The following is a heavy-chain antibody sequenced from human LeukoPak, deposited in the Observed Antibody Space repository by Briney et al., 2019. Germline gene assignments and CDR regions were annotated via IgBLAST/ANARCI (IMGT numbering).Heavy chain of an antibody. Sequence: SETLSLTCTVSGGSISGSSYYWGWIRQPPGKGLEWIGSIYYSGSTYYNPSLKSRVTISVDTSKNQFSLKLSSVTAADTAVYYCARRAGGSGYQITDAFDIWGQGTMVTVSS. D-gene: IGHD3-22*01. CDR3: ARRAGGSGYQITDAFDI. CDR1: GGSISGSSYY. V-gene: IGHV4-39*07. CDR2: IYYSGST. J-gene: IGHJ3*02.